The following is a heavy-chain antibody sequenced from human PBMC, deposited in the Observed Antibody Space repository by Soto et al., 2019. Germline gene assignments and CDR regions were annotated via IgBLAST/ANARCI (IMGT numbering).Heavy chain of an antibody. D-gene: IGHD3-10*01. V-gene: IGHV1-69*13. CDR3: ASPLDYGSGIDPYYYYGMDV. CDR1: GGTFSSYA. CDR2: IIPIFGTA. J-gene: IGHJ6*02. Sequence: SVKVSCKASGGTFSSYAISWVRQAPGQGLEWMGGIIPIFGTANYAQKFQGRVTITADESTSTAYMELSSLRSEDTAVYYCASPLDYGSGIDPYYYYGMDVWGQGTTVTASS.